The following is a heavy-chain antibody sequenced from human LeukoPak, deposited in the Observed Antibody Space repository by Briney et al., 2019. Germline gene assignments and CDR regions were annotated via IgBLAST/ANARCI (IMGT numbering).Heavy chain of an antibody. CDR3: ARGDGAAAGQIDY. Sequence: ASVKVSCKASGYTFTGYYMHWVRQAPGQGLGWMGIINPSGGSTSYAQKFQGRVTMTRDTSTSAVYMELSSLRSEDTAVYYCARGDGAAAGQIDYWGQGTLITVSS. D-gene: IGHD6-13*01. V-gene: IGHV1-46*01. CDR1: GYTFTGYY. CDR2: INPSGGST. J-gene: IGHJ4*02.